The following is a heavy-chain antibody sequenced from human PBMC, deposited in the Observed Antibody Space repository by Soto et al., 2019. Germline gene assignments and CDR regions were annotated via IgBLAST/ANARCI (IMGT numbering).Heavy chain of an antibody. CDR3: ARVSHDILTGFAAYYFDY. CDR2: INAGNGNT. CDR1: GYTFTSYA. D-gene: IGHD3-9*01. Sequence: QVQLVQSGAEVKQPGASVKVSCKASGYTFTSYAMHWVRQAPGRRLEWMAWINAGNGNTKYSQKFQGRVTITRDTSASTAYMELSSLRSEETAVYYCARVSHDILTGFAAYYFDYWGQGTLVTVSS. V-gene: IGHV1-3*01. J-gene: IGHJ4*02.